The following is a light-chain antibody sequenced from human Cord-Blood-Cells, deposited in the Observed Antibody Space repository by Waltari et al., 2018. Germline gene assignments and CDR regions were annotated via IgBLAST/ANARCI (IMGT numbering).Light chain of an antibody. Sequence: EIVMTQSPATLSVSPGERATLSCRASQRVSSNLAWYQQKPGQDPRLLIYGASTRATRSPARFSGSGSGTEFALTISSLQSEDFAVYYCQQYNNWPLTFGGGTKVEIK. J-gene: IGKJ4*01. CDR2: GAS. V-gene: IGKV3-15*01. CDR3: QQYNNWPLT. CDR1: QRVSSN.